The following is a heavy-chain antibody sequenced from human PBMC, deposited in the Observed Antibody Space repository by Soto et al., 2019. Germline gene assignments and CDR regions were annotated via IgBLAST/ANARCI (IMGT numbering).Heavy chain of an antibody. CDR1: GFTFSSYA. Sequence: GGSLRLCCAASGFTFSSYAMSWVRQAPGKGLELVSAISGSGGSTYYADSVKGRFTISRDNSKNTLYLQMNSLRAEDTAVYYCAKDLNYCSGGSCYIHYGMDVWGQGTTVTVSS. CDR3: AKDLNYCSGGSCYIHYGMDV. D-gene: IGHD2-15*01. J-gene: IGHJ6*02. CDR2: ISGSGGST. V-gene: IGHV3-23*01.